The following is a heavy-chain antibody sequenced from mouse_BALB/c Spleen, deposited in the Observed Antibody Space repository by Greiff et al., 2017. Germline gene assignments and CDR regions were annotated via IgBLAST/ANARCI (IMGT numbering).Heavy chain of an antibody. CDR2: IDTSDSYT. Sequence: QVQLQQPGAELVMPGASVKMSCKASGYTFTDYWMHWVKQRPGQGLEWIGAIDTSDSYTSYNQKFKGKATLTVDESSSTAYMQLSSLTSEDSAVYYCARSGYYYGSAMDYWGQGTSVTVSS. V-gene: IGHV1-69*01. J-gene: IGHJ4*01. CDR3: ARSGYYYGSAMDY. CDR1: GYTFTDYW. D-gene: IGHD1-1*01.